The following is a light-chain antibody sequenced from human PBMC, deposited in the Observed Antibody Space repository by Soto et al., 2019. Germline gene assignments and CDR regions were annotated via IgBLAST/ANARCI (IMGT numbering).Light chain of an antibody. CDR1: QDISNY. CDR3: QQYDNLPVT. Sequence: DIQMTQSPSSLSASVGDRVTITCQASQDISNYLNWFQQKPGEAPKLLIFDAFKLETGVPSRFSGSGSGTDFTLTISSLQPEDIATYYCQQYDNLPVTFGGGTKVEIK. CDR2: DAF. J-gene: IGKJ4*01. V-gene: IGKV1-33*01.